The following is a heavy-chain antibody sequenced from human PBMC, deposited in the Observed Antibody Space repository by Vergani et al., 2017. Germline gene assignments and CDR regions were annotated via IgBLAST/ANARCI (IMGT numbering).Heavy chain of an antibody. CDR1: GGTFSSYT. CDR2: IIPILGIA. D-gene: IGHD1-26*01. Sequence: QVQLVQSGAEVKKPGSSVKVSCKASGGTFSSYTISWVRQAPGQGLEWMGRIIPILGIANYAQKFQGRVTITADKSTSTAYMELSSLRSEDTAVYYCASAGPSGGWLDPWGQGTLDTVSS. CDR3: ASAGPSGGWLDP. V-gene: IGHV1-69*02. J-gene: IGHJ5*02.